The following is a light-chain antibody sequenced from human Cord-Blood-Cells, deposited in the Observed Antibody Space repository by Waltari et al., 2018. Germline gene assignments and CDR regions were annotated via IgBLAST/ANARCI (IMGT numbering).Light chain of an antibody. J-gene: IGLJ3*02. Sequence: QSVLTQPPSASGTPGQRVTISCSGSSSNIGSTTVNWYQQLPGTAPKLLLYSNNQRPSGLPDRFSGSKSGTSASLAISGLQSEDEADYYCAAWDDSLNGWVFGGGTKLTVL. CDR1: SSNIGSTT. V-gene: IGLV1-44*01. CDR3: AAWDDSLNGWV. CDR2: SNN.